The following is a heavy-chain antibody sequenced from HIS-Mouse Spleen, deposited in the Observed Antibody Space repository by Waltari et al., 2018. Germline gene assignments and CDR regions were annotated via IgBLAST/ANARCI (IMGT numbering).Heavy chain of an antibody. V-gene: IGHV4-39*07. CDR2: IYYSGST. Sequence: QLQLQESGPGLVKPSETLSPTCTVSGGPISSSSYDWGWIRQPPGKGLEWIGSIYYSGSTYYNPSLKSRVTISVDTSKNQFSLKLSSVTAADTAVYYCAREIPYSSSWYDWYFDLWGRGTLVTVSS. D-gene: IGHD6-13*01. CDR3: AREIPYSSSWYDWYFDL. J-gene: IGHJ2*01. CDR1: GGPISSSSYD.